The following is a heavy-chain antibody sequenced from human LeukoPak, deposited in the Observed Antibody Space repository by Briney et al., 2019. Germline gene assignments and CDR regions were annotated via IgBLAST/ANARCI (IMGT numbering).Heavy chain of an antibody. J-gene: IGHJ3*02. Sequence: GASVKVPCKVSGYTLTELSMHWVRQAPGKGLEWMGGFDPEDGETIYAQKFQGRVTMTEDTSTDTAYMELSSLRSEDTAVYYCATTPRRVAGAFDIWGQGTMVTVSS. V-gene: IGHV1-24*01. CDR2: FDPEDGET. CDR1: GYTLTELS. D-gene: IGHD6-19*01. CDR3: ATTPRRVAGAFDI.